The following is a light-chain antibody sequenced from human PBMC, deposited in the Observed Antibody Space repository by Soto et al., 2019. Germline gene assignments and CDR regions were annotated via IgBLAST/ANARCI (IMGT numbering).Light chain of an antibody. J-gene: IGLJ2*01. CDR3: TSCTTSTTMI. V-gene: IGLV2-14*03. CDR2: DVN. CDR1: SSDIGAYNF. Sequence: QSALTQPASVSGSPGQSITISCTGTSSDIGAYNFVSWYQQHPGKAPKLMLYDVNLRPSGVSLRFSGSKSGNTASLTISGLQAEDEADYYCTSCTTSTTMIFGGGTKLTVL.